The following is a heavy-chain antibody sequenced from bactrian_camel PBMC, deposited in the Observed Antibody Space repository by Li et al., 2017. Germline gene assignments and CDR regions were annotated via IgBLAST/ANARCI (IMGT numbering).Heavy chain of an antibody. J-gene: IGHJ4*01. CDR1: EGTYGK. Sequence: DVQLVESGGGSVQAGGSLRLSCVASEGTYGKMAWFRQAPGKALEWVSSIDPRGSSTDYADSVKGRFTISRDNAKKTLYLQLNSLKTDDTAMYYCALDRGDSVRGQGTQVTVS. D-gene: IGHD1*01. CDR3: ALDRGDSV. CDR2: IDPRGSST. V-gene: IGHV3S40*01.